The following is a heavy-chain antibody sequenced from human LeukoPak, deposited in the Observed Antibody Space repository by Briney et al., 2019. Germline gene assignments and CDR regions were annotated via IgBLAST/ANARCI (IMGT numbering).Heavy chain of an antibody. D-gene: IGHD5-18*01. CDR3: ARLDSYGYVGFDY. Sequence: PGGSLRLSCAASGFTFSDYYMSWIRQAPGKGLEWVSYISRSGSTIYYADSVKGRFTISRDNAKNSLYLQMNSLRAEDTAVYYCARLDSYGYVGFDYWGQGTLVTVSS. CDR1: GFTFSDYY. J-gene: IGHJ4*02. CDR2: ISRSGSTI. V-gene: IGHV3-11*04.